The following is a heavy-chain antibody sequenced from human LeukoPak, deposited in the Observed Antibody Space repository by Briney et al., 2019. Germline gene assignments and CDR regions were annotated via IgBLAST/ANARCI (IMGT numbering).Heavy chain of an antibody. V-gene: IGHV3-23*01. J-gene: IGHJ5*02. CDR1: GFTFSSYA. D-gene: IGHD3-22*01. CDR2: ISGSGGST. CDR3: AKEHYYDSSGPYDP. Sequence: GSLRLSCAASGFTFSSYAISWVRQAPGKGLEWVSAISGSGGSTYYADSVKGRFTISRDNSKNTLYLQMNSLRAEDTAVYYCAKEHYYDSSGPYDPWGQGTLVTVSS.